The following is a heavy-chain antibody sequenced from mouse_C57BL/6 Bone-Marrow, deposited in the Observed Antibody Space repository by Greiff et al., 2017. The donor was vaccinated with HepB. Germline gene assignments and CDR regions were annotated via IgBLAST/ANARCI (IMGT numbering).Heavy chain of an antibody. Sequence: QVQLQQSGAELVKPGASVKLSCKASGYTFTSYWMQWVKQRPGQGLEWIGEIDPSDSYTNYNQKFKGKATLTVDTSSSTAYMQLSSLTSEDSAVYYCARLGPYYWGQGTTLTVSS. J-gene: IGHJ2*01. CDR3: ARLGPYY. V-gene: IGHV1-50*01. CDR2: IDPSDSYT. CDR1: GYTFTSYW.